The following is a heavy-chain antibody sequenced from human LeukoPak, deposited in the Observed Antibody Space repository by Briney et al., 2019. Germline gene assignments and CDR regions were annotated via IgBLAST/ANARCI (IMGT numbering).Heavy chain of an antibody. CDR2: IYPGDSDT. V-gene: IGHV5-51*01. CDR3: ARLPAGSSGWYYVDY. CDR1: GYSFTSTW. J-gene: IGHJ4*02. D-gene: IGHD6-19*01. Sequence: GESLKISCKGSGYSFTSTWIAWVRQMPGKGLEWMGIIYPGDSDTRYSPSFQGQVTISADKSISTAYLQWSSLKASDTAMYYCARLPAGSSGWYYVDYWGQGTLVTVSS.